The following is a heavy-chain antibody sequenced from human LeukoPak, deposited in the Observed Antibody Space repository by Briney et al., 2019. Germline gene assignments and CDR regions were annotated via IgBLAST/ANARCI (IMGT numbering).Heavy chain of an antibody. CDR3: ARHDYSGTYSIDY. CDR1: GYSFTSYW. V-gene: IGHV5-51*01. CDR2: IYPDDSDT. J-gene: IGHJ4*02. Sequence: GESLKISCKGSGYSFTSYWIGWVRQMPGKGLEWMGIIYPDDSDTIYSPSFQGQVTISADKSTSTAHLQWSSLKASDTAMYYCARHDYSGTYSIDYWGQGTLDTVSS. D-gene: IGHD1-26*01.